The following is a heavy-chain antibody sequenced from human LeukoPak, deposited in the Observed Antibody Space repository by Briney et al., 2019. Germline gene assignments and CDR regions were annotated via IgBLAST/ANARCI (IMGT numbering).Heavy chain of an antibody. D-gene: IGHD3-22*01. CDR2: IIPILGIA. CDR3: ARCPYYDSSGYYFDY. Sequence: ASVKVSCKASGGTFSSYAISWVRQAPGQGLEWMGRIIPILGIANYAQKFQGRVTITADKSTSTAYMELSSLRSEDTAVYYCARCPYYDSSGYYFDYWGQGTLVTVSS. CDR1: GGTFSSYA. J-gene: IGHJ4*02. V-gene: IGHV1-69*04.